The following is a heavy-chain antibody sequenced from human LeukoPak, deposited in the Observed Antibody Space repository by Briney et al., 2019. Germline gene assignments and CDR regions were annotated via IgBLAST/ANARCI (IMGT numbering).Heavy chain of an antibody. V-gene: IGHV1-18*01. CDR3: ARDRSLLWFGNDAFDI. CDR2: ISAYNGNT. Sequence: ASVKVSCKASGYTFTSYAMHWVRQAPGQRLEWMGWISAYNGNTNYAQKLQGRVTMTTDTSTSTAYMELRSLRSDDTAVYYCARDRSLLWFGNDAFDIWGQGTMVTVSS. D-gene: IGHD3-10*01. CDR1: GYTFTSYA. J-gene: IGHJ3*02.